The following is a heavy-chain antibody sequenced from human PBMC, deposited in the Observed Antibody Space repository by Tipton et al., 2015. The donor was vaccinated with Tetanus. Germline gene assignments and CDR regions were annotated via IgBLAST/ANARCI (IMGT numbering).Heavy chain of an antibody. J-gene: IGHJ3*02. V-gene: IGHV4-31*02. CDR2: IYYSEST. CDR3: ARDYGGNSRSGIPDAFDI. Sequence: LRLSCTVSGGSISSGGYYWSWIRQHPGKGLEWIGYIYYSESTYYNPSLKSRVTISVDTSKNQFSLKLSSVTAADTAVYYCARDYGGNSRSGIPDAFDIWGQGTMVTVSS. D-gene: IGHD4-23*01. CDR1: GGSISSGGYY.